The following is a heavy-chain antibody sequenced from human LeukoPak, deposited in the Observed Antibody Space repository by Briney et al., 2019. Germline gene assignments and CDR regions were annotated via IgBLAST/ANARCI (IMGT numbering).Heavy chain of an antibody. Sequence: GESLKISCKASGYTFTGYYMHWVRQAPGQGLEWMGWINPNSGGTNYAQKFQGRVTMTRDTSISTAYMELSRLRSDDTAVYYCARGEWDIVVVPAAYWGQGTLVTVSS. CDR3: ARGEWDIVVVPAAY. J-gene: IGHJ4*02. D-gene: IGHD2-2*01. CDR1: GYTFTGYY. V-gene: IGHV1-2*02. CDR2: INPNSGGT.